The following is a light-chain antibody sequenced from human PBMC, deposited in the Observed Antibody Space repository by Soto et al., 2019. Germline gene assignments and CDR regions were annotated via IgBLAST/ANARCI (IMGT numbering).Light chain of an antibody. J-gene: IGKJ1*01. Sequence: DIQKTQSPSTLSAPVGDRVPSTCRASQSISSWLAWYQQKPGKAPKLMIYKASSLESGVTSRFSGSGSGTEFTLTISSLQPDDFATYYCQQYNSYSRTCGHGNKVDI. CDR1: QSISSW. V-gene: IGKV1-5*03. CDR3: QQYNSYSRT. CDR2: KAS.